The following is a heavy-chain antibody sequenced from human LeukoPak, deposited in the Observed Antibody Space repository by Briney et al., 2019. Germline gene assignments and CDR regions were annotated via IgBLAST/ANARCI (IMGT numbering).Heavy chain of an antibody. CDR3: ARVEVVMAAYFDY. J-gene: IGHJ4*02. Sequence: GGSLRLSCAASGFTFSSYWMSWVRQAPGKGLEWVANMKQDGSEKYYVDSVKGRFTISRDNAKNSLYLQMNSLRAEDTAVYYCARVEVVMAAYFDYWGQGTLVTVSS. CDR1: GFTFSSYW. D-gene: IGHD2-21*01. CDR2: MKQDGSEK. V-gene: IGHV3-7*01.